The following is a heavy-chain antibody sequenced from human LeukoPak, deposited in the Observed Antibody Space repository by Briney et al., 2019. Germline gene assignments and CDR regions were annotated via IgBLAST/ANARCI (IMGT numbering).Heavy chain of an antibody. V-gene: IGHV3-23*01. J-gene: IGHJ4*02. CDR2: TGLNSVNT. D-gene: IGHD2/OR15-2a*01. Sequence: GGSLSLFCAASGFTFNRHAMSWVRQAPGKGLEWVSTTGLNSVNTLCAESVQGRFSISIDNSKNTLDLQMDNLRVDDTAVYYCAKGDDIGKHPTRAYYFLTWGQRSVVTFSS. CDR1: GFTFNRHA. CDR3: AKGDDIGKHPTRAYYFLT.